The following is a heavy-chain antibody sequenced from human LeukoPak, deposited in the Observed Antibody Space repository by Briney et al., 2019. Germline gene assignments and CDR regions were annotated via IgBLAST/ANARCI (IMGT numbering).Heavy chain of an antibody. CDR2: IYTSGST. V-gene: IGHV4-61*09. CDR3: ATNPPDY. CDR1: GGSISSGNYY. J-gene: IGHJ4*02. Sequence: SQTLSLTCTVSGGSISSGNYYWTWIRQPAWKGLEWIGHIYTSGSTNYNPSLKSRVTISVDTSKNQFSLKLSSVTAADTAVYYCATNPPDYWGQGTLVTVSS.